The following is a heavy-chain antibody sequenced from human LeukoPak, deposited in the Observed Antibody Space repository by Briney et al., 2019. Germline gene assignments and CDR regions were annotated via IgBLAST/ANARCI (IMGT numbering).Heavy chain of an antibody. CDR1: GYSFTSYW. J-gene: IGHJ6*03. V-gene: IGHV5-51*01. Sequence: GESLKVSCKGSGYSFTSYWIAWGRQMPWKSLELMGIIYPGDSDTRYSPSFQGQVTISADKSISTAYRQWSSLKASDTAMYYCARAATGYYYYYMDVWGKGTTVTVSS. CDR2: IYPGDSDT. CDR3: ARAATGYYYYYMDV. D-gene: IGHD2-15*01.